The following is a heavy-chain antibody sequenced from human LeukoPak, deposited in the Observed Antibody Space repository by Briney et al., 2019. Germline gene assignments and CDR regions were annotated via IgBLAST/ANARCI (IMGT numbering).Heavy chain of an antibody. V-gene: IGHV3-53*01. CDR2: IYTSGIT. CDR1: GFTVSSNF. D-gene: IGHD1-26*01. Sequence: GGSLRLSCAVSGFTVSSNFMSWVRQAPGKGPEWVSVIYTSGITYYADSVGRFSISRDNSNNTLYLQMTSLRAEDTAVYYCAKEGRGMGAATIDYWGQGTLVTVSS. CDR3: AKEGRGMGAATIDY. J-gene: IGHJ4*02.